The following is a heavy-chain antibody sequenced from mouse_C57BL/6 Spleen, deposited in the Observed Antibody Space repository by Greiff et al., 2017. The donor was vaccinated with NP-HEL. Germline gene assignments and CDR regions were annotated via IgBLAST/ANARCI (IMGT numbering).Heavy chain of an antibody. Sequence: EVKLMESGGGLVKPGGSLKLSCAASGFTFSSYAMSWVRQTPEKRLEWVATISDGGSYTYYPDNVKGRFTISRDNAKNNLYLQMSHLKSEDTAMYYCARDVAMDYWGQGTSVTVAS. CDR2: ISDGGSYT. V-gene: IGHV5-4*01. CDR1: GFTFSSYA. CDR3: ARDVAMDY. J-gene: IGHJ4*01.